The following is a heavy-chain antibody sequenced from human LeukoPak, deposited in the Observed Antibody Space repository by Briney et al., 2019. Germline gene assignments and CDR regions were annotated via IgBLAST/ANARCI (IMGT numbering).Heavy chain of an antibody. Sequence: GGSLRLSCAASGFTFDDYGMSWVRQAPGKGLEWVSGINRNGDSTGYADSVKGRFTISRDNAKNSLFLQMNSLRAEDTALYYCARGYKYGPFDSWGQGTLVTVSS. J-gene: IGHJ4*02. CDR1: GFTFDDYG. CDR2: INRNGDST. V-gene: IGHV3-20*04. D-gene: IGHD5-18*01. CDR3: ARGYKYGPFDS.